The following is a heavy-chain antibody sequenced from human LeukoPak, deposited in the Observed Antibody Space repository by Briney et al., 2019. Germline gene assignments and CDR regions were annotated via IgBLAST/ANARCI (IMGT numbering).Heavy chain of an antibody. V-gene: IGHV3-11*04. J-gene: IGHJ6*03. CDR2: ISGSGHDI. CDR1: GFTFSDSY. D-gene: IGHD1-1*01. Sequence: PGGSLRLSCAASGFTFSDSYMTWVRQAPGKGVEWVAYISGSGHDINYSDSVKGRFTVSRDNAKNSLYLQMSSLRVEDTAVYYCTGEKEAYNFGLAYYYYYMDVWGKGTTVTVSS. CDR3: TGEKEAYNFGLAYYYYYMDV.